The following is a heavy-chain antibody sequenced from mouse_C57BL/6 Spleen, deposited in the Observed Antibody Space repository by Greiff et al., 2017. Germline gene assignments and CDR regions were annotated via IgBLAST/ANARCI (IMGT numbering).Heavy chain of an antibody. D-gene: IGHD2-12*01. CDR2: INPCSDYT. CDR1: GYTFTSYT. J-gene: IGHJ1*01. V-gene: IGHV1-4*01. Sequence: VQLQQSGAELVRPGASVKMSCKASGYTFTSYTMNWVKQSPGKGLEWIGYINPCSDYTKYNQKFKGKATLTVDKSSSTVYLQLSRLTSDDSAVYYCARSDSYFCYFDDWGPGTTVTVSS. CDR3: ARSDSYFCYFDD.